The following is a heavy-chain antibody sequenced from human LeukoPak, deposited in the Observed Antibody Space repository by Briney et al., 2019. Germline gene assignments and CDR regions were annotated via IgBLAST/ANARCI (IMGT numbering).Heavy chain of an antibody. CDR1: GGTFSSYA. CDR2: TIPIVGTA. V-gene: IGHV1-69*13. Sequence: ASVKVSCKASGGTFSSYAISWVRQAPGQGLEWMGGTIPIVGTANYAQKFQGRVTITADESTSTAYMELSSLRSEDTAVYYCARASERLRYFDWLSKRLNWFDPWGQGTLVTVSS. CDR3: ARASERLRYFDWLSKRLNWFDP. J-gene: IGHJ5*02. D-gene: IGHD3-9*01.